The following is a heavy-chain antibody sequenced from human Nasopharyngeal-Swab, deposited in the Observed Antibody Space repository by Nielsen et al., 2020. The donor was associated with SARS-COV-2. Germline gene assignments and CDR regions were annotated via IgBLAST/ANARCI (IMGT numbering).Heavy chain of an antibody. D-gene: IGHD3-10*01. J-gene: IGHJ3*02. CDR3: ASSVFGGDAFDI. CDR1: GFTFSDYY. Sequence: GESLKISCAASGFTFSDYYMSWIRQAPGKGLEWVSYISSGGSTIYYADSVKGRFTISRDDAKNSLYLQMNSLRAEDTAVYYCASSVFGGDAFDIWGQGTMVTVSS. V-gene: IGHV3-11*04. CDR2: ISSGGSTI.